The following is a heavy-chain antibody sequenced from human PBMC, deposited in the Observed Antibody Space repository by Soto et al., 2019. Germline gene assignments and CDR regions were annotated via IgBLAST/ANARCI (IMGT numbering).Heavy chain of an antibody. CDR2: IYYSGST. V-gene: IGHV4-39*01. D-gene: IGHD3-16*01. CDR3: AGGNRLGYYFVY. CDR1: GGSISSSSYY. J-gene: IGHJ4*02. Sequence: QLQLQESGPGLVKPSETLSLTCTVSGGSISSSSYYWGWIRQPPGKGLEWIGSIYYSGSTYYNPSLKSRVTISVDTSKNQFSLKLSSVTAADTAVYYCAGGNRLGYYFVYWGQGTLVTVSS.